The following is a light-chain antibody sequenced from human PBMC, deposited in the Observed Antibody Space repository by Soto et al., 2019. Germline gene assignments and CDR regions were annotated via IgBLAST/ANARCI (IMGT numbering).Light chain of an antibody. CDR2: RNN. Sequence: QSVLTQPPSASGTPGQRVTISCSGSSSNIGGNYVYWYQQLPGTAPKVFIYRNNQRPSGVPDRFSGSKSGTSASQDISGLRSEDEADYYCAAWDDSLTGVVFGGGTKLTVL. J-gene: IGLJ2*01. V-gene: IGLV1-47*01. CDR1: SSNIGGNY. CDR3: AAWDDSLTGVV.